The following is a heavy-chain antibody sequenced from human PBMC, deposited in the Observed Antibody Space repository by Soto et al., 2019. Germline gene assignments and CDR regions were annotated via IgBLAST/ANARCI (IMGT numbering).Heavy chain of an antibody. CDR1: GFTFNNYG. J-gene: IGHJ6*02. CDR2: IWNDGSNS. Sequence: QVQLVESGGGVVQPGRSLRLSCAASGFTFNNYGMHWVRQAPGKGLEWLAVIWNDGSNSSYANSVKGRFTISRDNTKKTLYLKMSSLRAEDTGVYYCARRQIPPPTRGAANDRGAMYVWGQGTTVTVSS. V-gene: IGHV3-33*01. D-gene: IGHD6-13*01. CDR3: ARRQIPPPTRGAANDRGAMYV.